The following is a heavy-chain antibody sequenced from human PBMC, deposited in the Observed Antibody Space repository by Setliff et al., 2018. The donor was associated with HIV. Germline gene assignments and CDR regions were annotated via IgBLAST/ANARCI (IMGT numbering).Heavy chain of an antibody. CDR2: ISSSGSPI. CDR1: GFIFSSYE. V-gene: IGHV3-48*03. D-gene: IGHD3-22*01. CDR3: ARPNYYDSSGSFDY. J-gene: IGHJ4*02. Sequence: GGSLRLSCAASGFIFSSYEMNWVRQAPGKGLEWVSYISSSGSPIHYADSVRGRFTISRDNAKESLYLQMNSLRAEDTAVYYCARPNYYDSSGSFDYWGQGTLVTVSS.